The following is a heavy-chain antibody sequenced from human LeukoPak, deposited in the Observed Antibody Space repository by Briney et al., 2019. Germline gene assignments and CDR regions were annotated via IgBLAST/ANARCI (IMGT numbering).Heavy chain of an antibody. J-gene: IGHJ4*02. Sequence: PGGSLRLSCAASGFTFSSYAMSWVRQAPGKGLEWVSAISGSGAATYYADSVKGRFTISRDKSKNTVFLQMNSLRAEDTAEYYCAKGRQWEPWSGLDYWGQGTLVTVSS. CDR1: GFTFSSYA. D-gene: IGHD1-14*01. V-gene: IGHV3-23*01. CDR2: ISGSGAAT. CDR3: AKGRQWEPWSGLDY.